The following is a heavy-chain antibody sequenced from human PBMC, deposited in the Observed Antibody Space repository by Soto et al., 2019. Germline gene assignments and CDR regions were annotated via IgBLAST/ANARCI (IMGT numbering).Heavy chain of an antibody. CDR3: AHEMEWMLQIFNP. J-gene: IGHJ5*02. CDR2: IYYSGTT. V-gene: IGHV4-39*01. Sequence: SETLSLTCPVSGGSISSSSNHWGWIRQPPGKGLEWIGSIYYSGTTYYTPSLKSRVTISVGTSKNQFSLKVNSVTAADTAVYYCAHEMEWMLQIFNPWGQGILVTSPQ. CDR1: GGSISSSSNH. D-gene: IGHD3-3*01.